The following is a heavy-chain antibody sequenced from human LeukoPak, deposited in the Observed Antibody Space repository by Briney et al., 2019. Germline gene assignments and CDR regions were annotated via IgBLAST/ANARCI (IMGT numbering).Heavy chain of an antibody. Sequence: PSETLSLTCTVSGGSISSYYWSWIRQPPGKGLEWIGYIYTSGSTNYNPSLKSRVTISVDTSKNQFSLKLSSVTAADPAVYSCARLELERRGWFDPWGQGTLVTVSS. CDR2: IYTSGST. J-gene: IGHJ5*02. D-gene: IGHD1-1*01. V-gene: IGHV4-4*09. CDR3: ARLELERRGWFDP. CDR1: GGSISSYY.